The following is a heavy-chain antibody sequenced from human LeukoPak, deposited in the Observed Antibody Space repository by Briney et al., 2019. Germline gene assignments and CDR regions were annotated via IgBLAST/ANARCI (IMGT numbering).Heavy chain of an antibody. CDR1: GXXFXXXY. Sequence: SETLSLTCAVYGXXFXXXYXXWXXXPPGXXRXXXXEINHSGSTNDNTSLRSRVTISVDTSKNHFDLRLSCVTAADTAVYYXARCGGYDYLDDYWGQGTLVTVSS. V-gene: IGHV4-34*01. CDR3: ARCGGYDYLDDY. CDR2: INHSGST. D-gene: IGHD5-12*01. J-gene: IGHJ4*02.